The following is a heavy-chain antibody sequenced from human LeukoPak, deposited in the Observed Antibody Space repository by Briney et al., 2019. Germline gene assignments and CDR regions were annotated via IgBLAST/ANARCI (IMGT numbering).Heavy chain of an antibody. Sequence: GGSLRLSCAASGFAFSIYAMNWVRQAPGKGLEWVSAIDASRGTTYYAGSVKGRFTISRDNSRNTLYLQMNSLRAEDTAVYYCAKDDRWLQFCCWGQGTLVTVSA. CDR1: GFAFSIYA. J-gene: IGHJ4*02. CDR2: IDASRGTT. D-gene: IGHD5-24*01. CDR3: AKDDRWLQFCC. V-gene: IGHV3-23*01.